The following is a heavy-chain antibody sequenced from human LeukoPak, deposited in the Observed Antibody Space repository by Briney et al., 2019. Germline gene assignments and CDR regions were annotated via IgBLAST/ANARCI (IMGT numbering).Heavy chain of an antibody. D-gene: IGHD4-17*01. J-gene: IGHJ4*02. Sequence: ASVKVSCKASGYTFTSYAMHWVRQAPGQRLEWMGWINAGNGNTKYSQEFQGRVTITRDTSAGTAYMELSSLRSEDMAVYYCARDPRKDYGDYSFDYWGQGTLVTVSS. CDR2: INAGNGNT. CDR1: GYTFTSYA. V-gene: IGHV1-3*03. CDR3: ARDPRKDYGDYSFDY.